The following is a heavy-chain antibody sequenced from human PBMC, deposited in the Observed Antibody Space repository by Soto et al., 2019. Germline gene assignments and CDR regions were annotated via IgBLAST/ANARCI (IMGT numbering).Heavy chain of an antibody. CDR1: GGSISSYY. V-gene: IGHV4-59*01. Sequence: QVQLQESGPGLVKPSETLSLTCAVSGGSISSYYWSWIRQPPGKGLEWIGYIYYSGSTNHNPSLKSRVTLSVDTSKNQFSRKVSSVTAADTAVYYCARGYSIGWHDAFDIWGQGTMVTVSS. CDR2: IYYSGST. D-gene: IGHD6-19*01. CDR3: ARGYSIGWHDAFDI. J-gene: IGHJ3*02.